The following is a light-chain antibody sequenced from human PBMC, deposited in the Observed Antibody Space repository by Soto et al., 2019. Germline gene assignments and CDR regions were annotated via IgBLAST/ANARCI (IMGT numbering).Light chain of an antibody. CDR3: QQYNSYSPLT. J-gene: IGKJ4*01. V-gene: IGKV1-5*03. CDR1: QSISSW. Sequence: DIQMTQSPSTLSAYVGDRVTITCRASQSISSWLAWYQQKPGKAPKLLIYKASSLESGVPSRFSGSGSGTEFTLTISSLQPDDFATYYCQQYNSYSPLTFGGGTKVHIK. CDR2: KAS.